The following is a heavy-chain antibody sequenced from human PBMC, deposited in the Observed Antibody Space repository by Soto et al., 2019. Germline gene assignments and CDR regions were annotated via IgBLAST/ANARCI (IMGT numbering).Heavy chain of an antibody. CDR1: GFSFSTYN. CDR3: ARDRCYDGTCYSASDS. J-gene: IGHJ5*01. V-gene: IGHV3-48*02. D-gene: IGHD2-15*01. Sequence: GGSLRLSCAASGFSFSTYNMDWVRQAPGKGPEWIAYISTTSFTIYYADSVRGRFTISRDNDRNSLYLEMNSLRDEDTAVYYCARDRCYDGTCYSASDSWGQGTLVTVSS. CDR2: ISTTSFTI.